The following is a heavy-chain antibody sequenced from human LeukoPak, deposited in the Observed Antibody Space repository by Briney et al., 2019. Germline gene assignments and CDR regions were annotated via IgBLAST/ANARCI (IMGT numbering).Heavy chain of an antibody. J-gene: IGHJ4*02. V-gene: IGHV3-23*01. CDR2: TSGSGDST. CDR3: AKAAGILDS. Sequence: GGSLRLSCAAFGFTFSSYAMSWVRQAPGKGLEWVSATSGSGDSTYYADSVKGRFTISRDNPKNTLYLQMNSLRAEDTALYYCAKAAGILDSWGQGTLVTVSS. CDR1: GFTFSSYA. D-gene: IGHD6-19*01.